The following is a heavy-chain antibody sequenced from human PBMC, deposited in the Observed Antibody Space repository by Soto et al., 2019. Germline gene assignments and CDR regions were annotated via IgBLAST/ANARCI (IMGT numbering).Heavy chain of an antibody. D-gene: IGHD5-18*01. CDR2: IYYSGST. J-gene: IGHJ4*02. CDR1: GGSISSGGYY. V-gene: IGHV4-31*03. Sequence: SETLSLTCTVSGGSISSGGYYWSWIRQHPGKGLEWIGYIYYSGSTYYNPSLKSRVTISVDTSKNQFSLKLSSLTAADTAVYYCARGILYSYADYWGQGTLVTVSS. CDR3: ARGILYSYADY.